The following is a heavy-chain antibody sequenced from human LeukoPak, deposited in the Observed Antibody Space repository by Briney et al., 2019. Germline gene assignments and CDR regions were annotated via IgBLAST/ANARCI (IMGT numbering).Heavy chain of an antibody. Sequence: PSETLSLTCAVYGGSFSGYYWSWIRQPPGKGLEWIGEINHSGSTNYNPSLKSRVTISVDTSKNQFSLKLSSVTAADTAVYYCARCGYYDFWSGYNPATFDYWGQGTLVTVSS. D-gene: IGHD3-3*01. CDR2: INHSGST. CDR1: GGSFSGYY. CDR3: ARCGYYDFWSGYNPATFDY. J-gene: IGHJ4*02. V-gene: IGHV4-34*01.